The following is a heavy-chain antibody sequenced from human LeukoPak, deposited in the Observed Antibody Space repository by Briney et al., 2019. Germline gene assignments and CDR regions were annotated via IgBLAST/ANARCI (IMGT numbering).Heavy chain of an antibody. Sequence: PGGSLRLSCAASGITFSSYGMSWVRQAPGKGLEWVSSISSTGGTTYYADSVKGRFTVSRDNAKNSLYLQMNSLRAEDTAIYYCARDNYSGSRYFDHWGQGTLVTVSS. CDR2: ISSTGGTT. J-gene: IGHJ4*02. CDR1: GITFSSYG. V-gene: IGHV3-48*03. D-gene: IGHD1-26*01. CDR3: ARDNYSGSRYFDH.